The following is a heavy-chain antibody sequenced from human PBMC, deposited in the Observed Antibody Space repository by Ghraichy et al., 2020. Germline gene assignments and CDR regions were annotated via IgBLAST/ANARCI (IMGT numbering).Heavy chain of an antibody. CDR2: IGTAGDT. J-gene: IGHJ6*02. Sequence: GGSLRLSCAASGFTFSSYDMHWVRQATGKGLEWVSAIGTAGDTYYPGSVKGRFTISRENAKNSLYLQMNSLRAGDTAVYYCARGGGDGGYYYYGMDVWGQGTTVTVSS. CDR1: GFTFSSYD. D-gene: IGHD2-21*02. CDR3: ARGGGDGGYYYYGMDV. V-gene: IGHV3-13*01.